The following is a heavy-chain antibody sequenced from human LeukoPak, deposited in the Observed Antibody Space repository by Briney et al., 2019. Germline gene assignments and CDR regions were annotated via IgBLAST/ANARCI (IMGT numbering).Heavy chain of an antibody. Sequence: PSETLSLTCTVSNDSISSSTYSWGWIRQPPGKGLEWIGGIYHTGSTYYNPSLKGRVTISEDTSKNQFSLKMTSVTAADTAVYFCAQLRGTVGGGRSFYYYFYYYMDVWGKGTAVTVSS. V-gene: IGHV4-39*07. CDR2: IYHTGST. CDR1: NDSISSSTYS. CDR3: AQLRGTVGGGRSFYYYFYYYMDV. J-gene: IGHJ6*03. D-gene: IGHD4-23*01.